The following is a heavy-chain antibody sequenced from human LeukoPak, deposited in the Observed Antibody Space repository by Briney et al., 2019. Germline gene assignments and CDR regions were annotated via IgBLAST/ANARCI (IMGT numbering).Heavy chain of an antibody. Sequence: PGGSLRLSCAASGFTFSSYGMHWVRQAPGKGLEWVAVISYDGSNEYYADSVKGRFTISRDNSKNTLYLQMNSLRTEDTAIYYWEKKEVGFIIIRYSQHGGQATLVTVS. V-gene: IGHV3-30*18. D-gene: IGHD3-3*01. CDR1: GFTFSSYG. CDR3: EKKEVGFIIIRYSQH. J-gene: IGHJ1*01. CDR2: ISYDGSNE.